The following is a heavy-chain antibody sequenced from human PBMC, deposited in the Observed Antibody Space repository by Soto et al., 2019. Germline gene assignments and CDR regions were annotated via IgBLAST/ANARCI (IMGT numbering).Heavy chain of an antibody. J-gene: IGHJ5*02. V-gene: IGHV4-30-4*01. CDR1: GDSISSGNHY. Sequence: SETLSLTCTVSGDSISSGNHYWSWIRQPPGKGLEWIGYIFYSGTAYYNPSLKSRLTISVDTSKNQFSLQLSSVTAADTAVYYCARRGAYYYGSGSSKWFDPWGQGTLVTVSS. CDR3: ARRGAYYYGSGSSKWFDP. CDR2: IFYSGTA. D-gene: IGHD3-10*01.